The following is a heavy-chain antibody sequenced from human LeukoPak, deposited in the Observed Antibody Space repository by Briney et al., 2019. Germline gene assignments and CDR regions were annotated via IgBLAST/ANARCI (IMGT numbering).Heavy chain of an antibody. CDR1: GYTFTGYY. V-gene: IGHV1-2*06. J-gene: IGHJ6*03. CDR3: ARDKGSSTFGAYYYYMDV. Sequence: ASVKVSCKASGYTFTGYYMNWVRQAPGQGLEWMGRINPNSGGTNYAQKFQGRVTMTTDTSISTAYMELSRLRADDTAAYYCARDKGSSTFGAYYYYMDVWGKGTTVTVSS. D-gene: IGHD2-2*01. CDR2: INPNSGGT.